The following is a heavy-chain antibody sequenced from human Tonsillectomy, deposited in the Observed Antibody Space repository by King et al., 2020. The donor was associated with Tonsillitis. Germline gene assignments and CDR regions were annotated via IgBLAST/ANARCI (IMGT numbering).Heavy chain of an antibody. CDR2: ISTTGSIT. J-gene: IGHJ3*02. CDR1: GFTFTDHY. V-gene: IGHV3-11*01. D-gene: IGHD1-7*01. Sequence: VQLVESGGGLVKPGGALRLSCAASGFTFTDHYMSWIRQAPGKGLEWGSYISTTGSITYYADSVKDRFTISRDNAENTLFLQMNSLRAEDTAVYYCARDSATTAGFAFDIWGQGTAVTVSS. CDR3: ARDSATTAGFAFDI.